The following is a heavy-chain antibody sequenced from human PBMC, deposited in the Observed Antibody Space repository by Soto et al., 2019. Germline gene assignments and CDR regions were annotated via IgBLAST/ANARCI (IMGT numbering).Heavy chain of an antibody. CDR3: AKDRGPTGYDFDY. V-gene: IGHV3-30*18. D-gene: IGHD1-1*01. J-gene: IGHJ4*02. Sequence: QVQLVESGGGVVQPGRSLRLSCAASGFTFSSYGMHWVRQAPGKGLEWVAVISYDGSNKYYADSVKGRFTISRYNSKNTLYLQRNSLRAEDTDVYYCAKDRGPTGYDFDYWGQGTLVTVSS. CDR2: ISYDGSNK. CDR1: GFTFSSYG.